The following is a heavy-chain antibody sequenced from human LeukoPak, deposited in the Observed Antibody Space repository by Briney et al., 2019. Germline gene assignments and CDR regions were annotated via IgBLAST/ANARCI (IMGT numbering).Heavy chain of an antibody. CDR2: IYNGGIT. CDR3: ARDSGTTGEVKFDP. J-gene: IGHJ5*02. V-gene: IGHV4-4*07. Sequence: SETLSLTCSVSGDSITYFYWSWIRQPAGKGLEWIGRIYNGGITTYNPSLKSRVTMSIDTSNNQFSLRLRFVTAADTAVYYCARDSGTTGEVKFDPWGQGTLVTVSS. CDR1: GDSITYFY. D-gene: IGHD3-10*01.